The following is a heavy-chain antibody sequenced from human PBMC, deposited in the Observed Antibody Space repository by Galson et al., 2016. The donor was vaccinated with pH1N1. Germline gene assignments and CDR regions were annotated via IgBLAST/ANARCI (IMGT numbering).Heavy chain of an antibody. D-gene: IGHD3-10*01. J-gene: IGHJ4*02. CDR3: AKGAGRYYFGSGSFNY. CDR2: ISWNSNSI. V-gene: IGHV3-9*01. Sequence: SLRLSCAASGFAFDDFAMHWVRHVPGKGLEWVSGISWNSNSIGYADSVKGRFTISRDSAKKSLFLQMNSLRVEDTALYYCAKGAGRYYFGSGSFNYWGQGTQVIVSS. CDR1: GFAFDDFA.